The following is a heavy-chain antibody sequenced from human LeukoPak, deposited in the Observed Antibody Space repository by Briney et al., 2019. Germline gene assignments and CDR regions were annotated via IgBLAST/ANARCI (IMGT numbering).Heavy chain of an antibody. V-gene: IGHV4-59*01. CDR2: TYYSGSS. CDR1: GGSLNSYY. CDR3: ARRGLSPFDF. D-gene: IGHD3/OR15-3a*01. Sequence: SETLSLTCTVSGGSLNSYYWSWIRQPPGKGLEWIAYTYYSGSSDHNPSLESRVTISVDTSKNQVSLNLKSVTAADTAVYYCARRGLSPFDFWGQGTMVIVSS. J-gene: IGHJ3*01.